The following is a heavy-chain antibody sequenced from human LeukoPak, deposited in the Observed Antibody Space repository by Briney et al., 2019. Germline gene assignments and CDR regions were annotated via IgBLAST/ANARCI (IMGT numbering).Heavy chain of an antibody. Sequence: SETLSLTCAVSGYSISSDYYCGCSRQPPGKGLEWCVSSYHSGSTYYNPSPKSRFTISLDKAKNQLSLKLTAVTAADTACSYWATLDGITTGAPPSMDVWGKGTTVSAS. D-gene: IGHD3-10*01. CDR2: SYHSGST. J-gene: IGHJ6*03. CDR1: GYSISSDYY. CDR3: ATLDGITTGAPPSMDV. V-gene: IGHV4-38-2*01.